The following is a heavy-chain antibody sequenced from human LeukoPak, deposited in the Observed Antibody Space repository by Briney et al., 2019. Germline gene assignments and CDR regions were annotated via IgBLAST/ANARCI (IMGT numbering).Heavy chain of an antibody. CDR3: ARVLDYGDYGDAFDI. D-gene: IGHD4-17*01. CDR2: IYTSGST. J-gene: IGHJ3*02. V-gene: IGHV4-4*07. CDR1: GGSISSYY. Sequence: SSETLSLTCTVSGGSISSYYWSWIRQPAGKGLEWIGRIYTSGSTNYNPSLKSRVTISVDTSKNQFSLKLSSVTAADTAVYYCARVLDYGDYGDAFDIWGQGTMVTVSS.